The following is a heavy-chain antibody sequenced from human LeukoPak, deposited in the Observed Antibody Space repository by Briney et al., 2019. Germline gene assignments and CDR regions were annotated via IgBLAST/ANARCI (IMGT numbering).Heavy chain of an antibody. Sequence: GGSLSLSGAGSGLTFSNKAWIRLRQAPGKGLEWVSSISDSGGSTYYADSVKGRFTISRDNSKNTLHMPMNSLRAEDTAVYYGAKSRPRMVGLGLDDWGQGTTVTVSS. CDR2: ISDSGGST. CDR1: GLTFSNKA. CDR3: AKSRPRMVGLGLDD. D-gene: IGHD2-15*01. V-gene: IGHV3-23*01. J-gene: IGHJ6*02.